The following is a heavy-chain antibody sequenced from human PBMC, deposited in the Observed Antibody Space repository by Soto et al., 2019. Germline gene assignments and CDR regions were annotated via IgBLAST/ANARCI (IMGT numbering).Heavy chain of an antibody. CDR3: ARRSSSWLGAYYFDY. J-gene: IGHJ4*02. CDR1: GFTFSDYY. D-gene: IGHD6-13*01. CDR2: ISSSSSYT. Sequence: GGSLRLSCAASGFTFSDYYMSWIRQAPGKGLEWVSYISSSSSYTNYADSVKGRFTISRDNAKNSLYLQMNSLRAEDTAVYYCARRSSSWLGAYYFDYWGQGTLVTVSS. V-gene: IGHV3-11*06.